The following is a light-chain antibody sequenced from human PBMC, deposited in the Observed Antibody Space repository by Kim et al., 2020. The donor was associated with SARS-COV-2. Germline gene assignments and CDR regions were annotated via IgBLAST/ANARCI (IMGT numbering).Light chain of an antibody. CDR1: SSNIGKNY. V-gene: IGLV1-51*01. CDR3: GTWDSSLSAVV. Sequence: KVTISCSGSSSNIGKNYVSWYQQLPKTAPKLLIYDNNERPSGIPDRFSGPKSGTSATLGITGLQTGDEADYYCGTWDSSLSAVVFGGGTKLTVL. J-gene: IGLJ2*01. CDR2: DNN.